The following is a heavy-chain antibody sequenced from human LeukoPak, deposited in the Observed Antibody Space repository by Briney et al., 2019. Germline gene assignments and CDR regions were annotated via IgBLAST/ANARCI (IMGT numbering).Heavy chain of an antibody. CDR2: INHSGST. Sequence: SETLSLTCAVYGGSFSGYYWSWIRQPPGKGLEWIGEINHSGSTNYNPSLKSRVTISVDTSKNQFSLKLSSVTAADTAVYYCASPYCTNGVCPNWGQGTLVTVSS. CDR1: GGSFSGYY. J-gene: IGHJ4*02. D-gene: IGHD2-8*01. V-gene: IGHV4-34*01. CDR3: ASPYCTNGVCPN.